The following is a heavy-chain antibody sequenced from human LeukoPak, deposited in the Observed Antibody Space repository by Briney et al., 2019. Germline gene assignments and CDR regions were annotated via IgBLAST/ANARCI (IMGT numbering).Heavy chain of an antibody. V-gene: IGHV1-2*02. CDR3: ARGKYSASSGGFGY. J-gene: IGHJ4*02. D-gene: IGHD6-6*01. Sequence: ATVKVSCKASGYTFTDYFIHWVRQAPGQGLEWMGWINPDSGGTSYAQKFQGRVTMTRDTSIITAYMDLSRLRSDDTAVYYCARGKYSASSGGFGYWGQGTLVTVSS. CDR2: INPDSGGT. CDR1: GYTFTDYF.